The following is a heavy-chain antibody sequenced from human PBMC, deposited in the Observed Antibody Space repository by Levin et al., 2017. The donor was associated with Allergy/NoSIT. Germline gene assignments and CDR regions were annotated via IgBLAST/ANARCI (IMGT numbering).Heavy chain of an antibody. Sequence: GESLKISCVTSGFSLSDYYMSWIRQAPGKGPEWVSYISPSSDHTYYANSVKGRFTISRDNAQNSLFLQMDSLRDEDTAVYYCARDPLVRGTYTYYYGLDVWGQGTSVTVSS. V-gene: IGHV3-11*05. CDR1: GFSLSDYY. CDR2: ISPSSDHT. CDR3: ARDPLVRGTYTYYYGLDV. J-gene: IGHJ6*02. D-gene: IGHD3-10*01.